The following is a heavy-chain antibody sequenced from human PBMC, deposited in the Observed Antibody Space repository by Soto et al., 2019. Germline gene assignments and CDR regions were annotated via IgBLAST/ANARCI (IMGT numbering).Heavy chain of an antibody. D-gene: IGHD3-22*01. CDR3: ARDHPITMIVVVNYYYGMDV. Sequence: QVQLVQSGAEVKKPGASVKVSCKASGYTFTSYGISWVRQAPGQGLEWMGWISAYNGNTNYAQKLQGRVTMTTDTAXXTXYXELRSLRSDDTAVYYCARDHPITMIVVVNYYYGMDVWGQGTTVTVSS. V-gene: IGHV1-18*01. CDR1: GYTFTSYG. CDR2: ISAYNGNT. J-gene: IGHJ6*02.